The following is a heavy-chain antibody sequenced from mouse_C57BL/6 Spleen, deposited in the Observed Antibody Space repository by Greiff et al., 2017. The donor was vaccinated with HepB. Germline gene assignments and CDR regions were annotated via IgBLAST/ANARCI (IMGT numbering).Heavy chain of an antibody. CDR3: ARGSAQASYYAMDY. Sequence: QVQLQQPGAELVKPGASVKMSCKASGYTFTSYWITWVKQRPGQGLEWIGDIYPGSGSTNYNEKFKSKATLTVDTSSSTAYMQLSSLTSEDSAVYYGARGSAQASYYAMDYWGQGTSVTVSS. CDR1: GYTFTSYW. V-gene: IGHV1-55*01. J-gene: IGHJ4*01. D-gene: IGHD3-2*02. CDR2: IYPGSGST.